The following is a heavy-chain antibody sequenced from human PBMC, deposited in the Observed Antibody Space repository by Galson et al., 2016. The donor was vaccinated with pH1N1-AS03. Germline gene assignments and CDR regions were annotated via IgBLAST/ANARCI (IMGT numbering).Heavy chain of an antibody. CDR1: GFTFSDYY. J-gene: IGHJ4*02. V-gene: IGHV3-11*04. CDR2: ITSSGGSGPTI. CDR3: ARGWYDIWTGYLVDPFDY. D-gene: IGHD3-9*01. Sequence: SLRLSCAASGFTFSDYYMSWIRQAPGKGLEWISCITSSGGSGPTIYYADSVKGRFTISRDNAKNSLYLEMNNLRVEDTAVYYCARGWYDIWTGYLVDPFDYWGQGAVVTVSS.